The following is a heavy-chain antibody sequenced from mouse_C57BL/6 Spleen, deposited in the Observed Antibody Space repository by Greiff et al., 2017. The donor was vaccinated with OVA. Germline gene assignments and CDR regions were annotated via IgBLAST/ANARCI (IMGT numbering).Heavy chain of an antibody. Sequence: EVQVVESGEGLVKPGGSLKLSCAASGFTFSSYAMSWVRQTPEKRLEWVAYISSGGDYIYYADTVKGRFTISRDNARNTLYLQMSSLKSEDTAMYDCTRVDYGSSEAWFAYWGQGTLVTVSA. J-gene: IGHJ3*01. V-gene: IGHV5-9-1*02. CDR2: ISSGGDYI. CDR3: TRVDYGSSEAWFAY. D-gene: IGHD1-1*01. CDR1: GFTFSSYA.